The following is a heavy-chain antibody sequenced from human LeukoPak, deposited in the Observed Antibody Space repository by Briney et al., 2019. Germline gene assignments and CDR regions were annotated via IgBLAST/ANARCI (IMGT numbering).Heavy chain of an antibody. D-gene: IGHD3-10*01. J-gene: IGHJ4*02. CDR2: VNNDGSST. CDR3: AKVRVRGVTPGGGY. CDR1: GFIFSNYW. Sequence: PGGSLRLSCAASGFIFSNYWMHWVRQAPGKGLVWVSRVNNDGSSTTYADSVKGRFTISRDNSKNTLYLQMNSLRAEDTAVYYCAKVRVRGVTPGGGYWGQGTLVTVSS. V-gene: IGHV3-74*03.